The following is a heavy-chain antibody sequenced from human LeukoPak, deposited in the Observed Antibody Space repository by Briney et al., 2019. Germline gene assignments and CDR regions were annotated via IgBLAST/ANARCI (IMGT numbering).Heavy chain of an antibody. CDR3: TTEPYYYDGSGHSV. D-gene: IGHD3-22*01. CDR2: IKCKTDGGTT. V-gene: IGHV3-15*01. CDR1: GFTFSNAW. J-gene: IGHJ4*02. Sequence: GGSLRLSCAASGFTFSNAWMSWVRQAPGKGLEWVGRIKCKTDGGTTDYAAPVKGRFTISRDDSKNTLYLQMNSLKTEDTAVYYCTTEPYYYDGSGHSVWGQGTLVTVSS.